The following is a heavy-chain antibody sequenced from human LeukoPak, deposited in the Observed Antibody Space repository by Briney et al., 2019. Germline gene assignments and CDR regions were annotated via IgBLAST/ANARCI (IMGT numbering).Heavy chain of an antibody. J-gene: IGHJ3*02. CDR3: ARAKRDIVVVPAEIDI. D-gene: IGHD2-2*01. CDR1: GGSISSYY. CDR2: IYYSGST. Sequence: PSETLSLTYTVSGGSISSYYWSWIRQPPGKGLEWIGYIYYSGSTNYNPSLKSRVTISVDTSKNQFSLKLSSVTAADTAVYYCARAKRDIVVVPAEIDIWGQGTMVTVSS. V-gene: IGHV4-59*01.